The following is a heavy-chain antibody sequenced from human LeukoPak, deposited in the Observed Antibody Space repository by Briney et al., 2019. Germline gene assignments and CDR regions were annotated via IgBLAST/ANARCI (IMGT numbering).Heavy chain of an antibody. Sequence: GESLKISFKGSAYSFTRYWISWVRQMPGKGLEWMGRIDPSDSYTSYSPSFQGHVTISADKSISTAYLQWSSLKASDTAMYYCARHTSPDILTAYLDVWGQGTTVTVSS. CDR1: AYSFTRYW. CDR2: IDPSDSYT. D-gene: IGHD3-9*01. CDR3: ARHTSPDILTAYLDV. V-gene: IGHV5-10-1*01. J-gene: IGHJ6*02.